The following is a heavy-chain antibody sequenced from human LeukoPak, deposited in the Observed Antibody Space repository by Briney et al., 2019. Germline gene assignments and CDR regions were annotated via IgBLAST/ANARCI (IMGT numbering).Heavy chain of an antibody. V-gene: IGHV4-61*02. D-gene: IGHD2-21*02. Sequence: SETLSLTCTVSGGSISSGSYYWSWIRQPAGKGLEWIGRIYTSGSTNYNPSLKSRVTISVDTSKNQFSLKLSSVTAADTAVYYCAGAVVVTAKHYWYFDLWGRGTLVTVSS. CDR1: GGSISSGSYY. CDR2: IYTSGST. CDR3: AGAVVVTAKHYWYFDL. J-gene: IGHJ2*01.